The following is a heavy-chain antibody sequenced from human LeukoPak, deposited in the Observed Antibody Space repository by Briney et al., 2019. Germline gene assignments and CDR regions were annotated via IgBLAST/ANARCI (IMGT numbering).Heavy chain of an antibody. D-gene: IGHD2-15*01. CDR3: ARYYCSGGSCRYYFDY. J-gene: IGHJ4*02. Sequence: SETLSLTCTVSGGSISSSSYYWSWIRQPPGKGLEWIGEINHSGSTNYNPSLKSRVTISVDTSKNQFSLKLSSVTAADTAVYYCARYYCSGGSCRYYFDYWGQGTLVTVSS. CDR2: INHSGST. CDR1: GGSISSSSYY. V-gene: IGHV4-39*07.